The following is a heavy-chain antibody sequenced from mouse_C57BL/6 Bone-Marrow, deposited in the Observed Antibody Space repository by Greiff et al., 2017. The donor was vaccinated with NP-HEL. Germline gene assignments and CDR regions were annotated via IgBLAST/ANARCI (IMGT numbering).Heavy chain of an antibody. J-gene: IGHJ2*01. CDR1: GYTFTSYW. CDR2: IYPGNSDT. V-gene: IGHV1-5*01. Sequence: EVQLQQSGTVLARPGASVKMSCKTSGYTFTSYWMHWVKQRPGQGLEWIGAIYPGNSDTSYNQKFKGKAKLTAVTSASTAYMELSSLTNEDSAVYYCTGEAVSLSYFDYWGQGTTLTVSS. CDR3: TGEAVSLSYFDY. D-gene: IGHD1-1*01.